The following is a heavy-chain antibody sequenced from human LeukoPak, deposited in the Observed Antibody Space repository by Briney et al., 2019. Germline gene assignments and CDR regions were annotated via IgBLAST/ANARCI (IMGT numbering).Heavy chain of an antibody. CDR3: ARGPVYYGYGTGSSRGWFDP. CDR1: DSSISSGGYY. Sequence: SQTLSLTCTVSDSSISSGGYYWRWIRQHRGKGLEWIGYIYYSGNTYYTPSLKSRITMSVDTSKNQFALKLSTVTAADTAVYYCARGPVYYGYGTGSSRGWFDPWGQGSLVTASS. D-gene: IGHD3-10*01. V-gene: IGHV4-31*03. CDR2: IYYSGNT. J-gene: IGHJ5*02.